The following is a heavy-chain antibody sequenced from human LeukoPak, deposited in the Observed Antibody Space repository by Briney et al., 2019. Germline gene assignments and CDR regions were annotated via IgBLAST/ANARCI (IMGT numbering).Heavy chain of an antibody. Sequence: GGSLRLSCAASGFTFSSYGMHWVRQAPGKGLEWVAFIRYDGSNKYYADSVKGRFTISRDNSKNTLYLQMNSLRAEDTAVYYCAKEDIAVAGLGGFDYWGQGTLVTVSS. V-gene: IGHV3-30*02. J-gene: IGHJ4*02. D-gene: IGHD6-19*01. CDR1: GFTFSSYG. CDR2: IRYDGSNK. CDR3: AKEDIAVAGLGGFDY.